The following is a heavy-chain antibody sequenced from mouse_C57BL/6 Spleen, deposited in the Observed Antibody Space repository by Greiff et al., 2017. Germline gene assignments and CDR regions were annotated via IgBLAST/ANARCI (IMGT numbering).Heavy chain of an antibody. J-gene: IGHJ2*01. CDR1: GYTFTDYE. CDR3: TPLTVVGY. D-gene: IGHD1-1*01. V-gene: IGHV1-15*01. CDR2: IDPETGGT. Sequence: VKLMESGAELVRPGASVTLSCKASGYTFTDYEMHWVKQTPVHGLEWIGAIDPETGGTAYNQKFKGKAILTADKSSSTAYMELRSLTSEDSAVYYCTPLTVVGYWGQGTTLTVSS.